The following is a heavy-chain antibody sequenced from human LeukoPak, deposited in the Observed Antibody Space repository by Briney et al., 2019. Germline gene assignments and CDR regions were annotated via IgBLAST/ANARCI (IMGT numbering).Heavy chain of an antibody. J-gene: IGHJ4*02. CDR3: AREVSVGAIDY. CDR2: IYYSGCT. Sequence: SETLSLTCTVSGGSISSYYWSWIRQPPGKGLEWIGYIYYSGCTNYNPSLKSRVTISVDTSKNQFSLKLSSVTAADTAVYYCAREVSVGAIDYWGQGTLVTVSS. CDR1: GGSISSYY. V-gene: IGHV4-59*01. D-gene: IGHD1-26*01.